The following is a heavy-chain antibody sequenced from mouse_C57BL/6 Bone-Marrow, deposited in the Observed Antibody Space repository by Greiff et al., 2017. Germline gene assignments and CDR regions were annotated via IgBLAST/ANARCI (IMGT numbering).Heavy chain of an antibody. Sequence: VQLQPSWAELVKPGASVKLSCTASGFNIKDYYMHWVKQRTEQGLEWIGRIDPEDGVTKYAPKFQGKATITADTSSNTAYLQLSSLTSEDTAVYYCAKPLLGWFAYWGQGTLVTVSA. V-gene: IGHV14-2*01. CDR3: AKPLLGWFAY. CDR2: IDPEDGVT. D-gene: IGHD6-5*01. CDR1: GFNIKDYY. J-gene: IGHJ3*01.